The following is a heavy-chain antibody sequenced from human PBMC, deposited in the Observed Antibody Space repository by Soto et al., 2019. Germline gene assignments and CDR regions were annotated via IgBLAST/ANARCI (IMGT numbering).Heavy chain of an antibody. V-gene: IGHV4-34*01. CDR3: ARRESVDVSSHIDC. Sequence: QVQLQQWGAGLLKPSETLSLTCAVYGGSFSGYYWSWIRQPPGKGLEWIGEINHRGSTNYNPSLKSRVTISVDTSKNQFSLKLSSVTAADTAVYYCARRESVDVSSHIDCWGQGTLVTVSS. CDR1: GGSFSGYY. J-gene: IGHJ4*02. D-gene: IGHD6-6*01. CDR2: INHRGST.